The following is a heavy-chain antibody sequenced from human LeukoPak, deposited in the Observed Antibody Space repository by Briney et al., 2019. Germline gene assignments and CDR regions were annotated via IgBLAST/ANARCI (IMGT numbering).Heavy chain of an antibody. J-gene: IGHJ4*02. Sequence: HPGRSLRLSCAASGFTFSSYAMHWVRQAPGKGLEWVAVISYDGSNKYYADSVKGRFTISRDNSKNTLYLQMNSLRAEDTAVYYCARDQYYYGSGSYYYWGQGTLVTVSS. CDR1: GFTFSSYA. CDR3: ARDQYYYGSGSYYY. D-gene: IGHD3-10*01. V-gene: IGHV3-30-3*01. CDR2: ISYDGSNK.